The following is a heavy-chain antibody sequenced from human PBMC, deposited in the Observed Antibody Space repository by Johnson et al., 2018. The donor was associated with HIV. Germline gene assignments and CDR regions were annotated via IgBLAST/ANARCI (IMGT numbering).Heavy chain of an antibody. V-gene: IGHV3-30*18. J-gene: IGHJ3*02. CDR3: AKDLELSPGTARAVGGSFDI. CDR2: ISYDGSNK. Sequence: QVQLVESGGGVVQPGRSLRLSCAASGFTFSSYGMHWVRQAPGKGLEWVAVISYDGSNKYYADSVTGRFTISRDNSKNTLYLQLNSLRAEDTAVYYCAKDLELSPGTARAVGGSFDIGGQGTMVTVSS. D-gene: IGHD6-19*01. CDR1: GFTFSSYG.